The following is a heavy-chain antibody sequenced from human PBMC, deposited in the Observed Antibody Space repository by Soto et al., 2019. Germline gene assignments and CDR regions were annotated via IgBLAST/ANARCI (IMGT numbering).Heavy chain of an antibody. V-gene: IGHV3-49*05. Sequence: EVQLVESGGGLVTPGRSLRLSCTASGFTLGDYAMSWFRQAPGKGLEWVGFIRSKAYGGTTEYAASVKGRFTISRDDSKSIAYLQMNSLKTEDTAVYYCTRSFEAMVRGVTDYWGQGTLVTVSS. CDR2: IRSKAYGGTT. D-gene: IGHD3-10*01. J-gene: IGHJ4*02. CDR1: GFTLGDYA. CDR3: TRSFEAMVRGVTDY.